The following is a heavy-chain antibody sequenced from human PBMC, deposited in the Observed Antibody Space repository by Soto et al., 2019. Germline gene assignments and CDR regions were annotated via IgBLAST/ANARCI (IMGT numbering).Heavy chain of an antibody. J-gene: IGHJ4*02. D-gene: IGHD5-12*01. V-gene: IGHV1-69*13. CDR2: IIPIFCTA. CDR3: ARGEMAPDY. CDR1: GGTXTSYA. Sequence: SXKISFKASGGTXTSYAIGLVRQAPGQGLEWMGGIIPIFCTANYAQKFQGRVTITAEESTSTAYMEISSMRSEDTAVYYCARGEMAPDYWGQGTLGTVSS.